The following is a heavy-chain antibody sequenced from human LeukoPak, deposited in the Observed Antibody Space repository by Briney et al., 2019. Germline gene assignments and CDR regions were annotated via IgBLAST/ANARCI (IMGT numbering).Heavy chain of an antibody. CDR3: ARVRIAARYFDY. D-gene: IGHD6-6*01. Sequence: SETLSLTCAVYGGSFSGYYWSWIRQPPGKGLEWIGEINHSGSTNYNPSLKSRVTISVDTSKNQFSLKLSSVTAADTAVYYCARVRIAARYFDYWGQRTLVTVSS. J-gene: IGHJ4*02. V-gene: IGHV4-34*01. CDR2: INHSGST. CDR1: GGSFSGYY.